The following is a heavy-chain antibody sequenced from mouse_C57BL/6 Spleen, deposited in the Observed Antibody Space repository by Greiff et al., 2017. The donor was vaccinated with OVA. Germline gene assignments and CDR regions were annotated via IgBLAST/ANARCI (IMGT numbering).Heavy chain of an antibody. CDR3: ARSLMVTYYYAMDY. V-gene: IGHV1-69*01. Sequence: QVQLQQPGAEPVMPGASVKLSCKASGYTFTSYWMHWVKQRPGQGLEWIGEIDPSDSYTNYNQKFKGKSTLTVDKSSSTAYMQLSSLTSEDSAVYYCARSLMVTYYYAMDYWGQGTSVTVSS. D-gene: IGHD2-2*01. CDR2: IDPSDSYT. J-gene: IGHJ4*01. CDR1: GYTFTSYW.